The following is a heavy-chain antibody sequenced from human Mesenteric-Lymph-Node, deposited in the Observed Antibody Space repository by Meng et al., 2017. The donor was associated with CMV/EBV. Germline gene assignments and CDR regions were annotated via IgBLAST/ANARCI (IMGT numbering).Heavy chain of an antibody. CDR1: GYTFRDYA. J-gene: IGHJ4*02. D-gene: IGHD7-27*01. CDR2: ISTYNGNT. CDR3: ARELSGTDWGSDS. V-gene: IGHV1-18*01. Sequence: ASVKVSCKASGYTFRDYAISWVRQAPGQGLEWMEWISTYNGNTIYAQKFKDRVTMTTDASTTTAYMDLWSLKSDDTAVYYCARELSGTDWGSDSWGQGALVTVSS.